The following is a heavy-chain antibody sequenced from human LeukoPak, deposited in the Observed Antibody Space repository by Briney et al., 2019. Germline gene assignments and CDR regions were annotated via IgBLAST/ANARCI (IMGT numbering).Heavy chain of an antibody. CDR2: INPNSGGT. V-gene: IGHV1-2*04. D-gene: IGHD6-19*01. J-gene: IGHJ4*02. CDR1: GYTFTGYY. CDR3: ARGLDSSGWPPFDY. Sequence: ASVKVSCKASGYTFTGYYMHWVRQAPGQGLEWMGWINPNSGGTNYAQKFQGWATMTRDTSISTAYMELGRLRSDDTAVYYCARGLDSSGWPPFDYWGQGTLVTVSS.